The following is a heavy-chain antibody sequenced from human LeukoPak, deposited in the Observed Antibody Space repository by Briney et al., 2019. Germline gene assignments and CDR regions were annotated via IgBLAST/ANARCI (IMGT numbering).Heavy chain of an antibody. CDR2: IRNKANNYAT. J-gene: IGHJ4*02. CDR1: GFTFSDSA. CDR3: ARVSGYDYFDY. D-gene: IGHD5-12*01. V-gene: IGHV3-73*01. Sequence: GGSLRLSCAASGFTFSDSAIHWVRQASGKGLEWVGRIRNKANNYATVYAASVRGRFTISRDDSKNTAYLQMNSLKTEDTAVYYCARVSGYDYFDYWGQGTLVTVSS.